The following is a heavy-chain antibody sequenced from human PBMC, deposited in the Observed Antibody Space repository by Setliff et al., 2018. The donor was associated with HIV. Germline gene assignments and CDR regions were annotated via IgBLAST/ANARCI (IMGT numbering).Heavy chain of an antibody. D-gene: IGHD2-21*02. CDR1: GGSISGYY. CDR3: ATLDPSGGNFLAY. V-gene: IGHV4-4*09. CDR2: IHASGKT. Sequence: SETLSLTCTVSGGSISGYYWNWIRQPPGKGLDWIGYIHASGKTNYNPSLKSRVTLALDTSEMHFSLHLTSVTAADTAVYYCATLDPSGGNFLAYWGQGTLVTVSS. J-gene: IGHJ4*02.